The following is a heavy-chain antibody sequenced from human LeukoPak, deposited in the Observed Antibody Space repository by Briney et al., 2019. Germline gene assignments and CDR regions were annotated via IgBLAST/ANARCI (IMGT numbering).Heavy chain of an antibody. CDR1: GGSISSHY. CDR3: ARDLGYYYMDV. V-gene: IGHV4-59*11. CDR2: IYYSGST. Sequence: PSETLSLTCTVSGGSISSHYWSWIRQPPGKGLEWIGYIYYSGSTNYNPSLKSRVTISVDTSKNQFSLKLSSVTAADTAVYYCARDLGYYYMDVWGKGTTVTVSS. J-gene: IGHJ6*03. D-gene: IGHD7-27*01.